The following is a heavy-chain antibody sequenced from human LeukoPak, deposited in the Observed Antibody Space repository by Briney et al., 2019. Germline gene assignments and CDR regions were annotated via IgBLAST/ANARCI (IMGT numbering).Heavy chain of an antibody. J-gene: IGHJ4*02. Sequence: GGSLRLSCAASGFTFSSYEMNWVRQAPGKGLEWVSYISSSGSTIYYADPVKGRFTISRDNAKNSLYLQMNSLRAEDTAVYYCATESGWLFDYWGQGTLVTVSS. D-gene: IGHD5-12*01. CDR1: GFTFSSYE. CDR2: ISSSGSTI. CDR3: ATESGWLFDY. V-gene: IGHV3-48*03.